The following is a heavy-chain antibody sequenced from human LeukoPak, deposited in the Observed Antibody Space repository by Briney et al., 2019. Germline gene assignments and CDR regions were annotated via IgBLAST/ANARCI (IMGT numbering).Heavy chain of an antibody. CDR3: ASFSSGWYYFDY. CDR2: ISSSSSYI. J-gene: IGHJ4*02. CDR1: GFTFSSYS. Sequence: GGSLRLSCAASGFTFSSYSMNWVRQAPGKGLEWVSSISSSSSYIYYADSVKGRYTISRDNAKNSLYLKMNSLRAEVTAVYYCASFSSGWYYFDYWGQGTLVTVSS. D-gene: IGHD6-19*01. V-gene: IGHV3-21*01.